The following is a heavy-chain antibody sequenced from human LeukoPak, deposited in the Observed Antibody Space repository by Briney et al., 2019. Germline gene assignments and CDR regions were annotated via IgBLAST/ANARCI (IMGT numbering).Heavy chain of an antibody. J-gene: IGHJ5*02. CDR2: IYYSGST. V-gene: IGHV4-59*01. CDR1: GGSIISYY. D-gene: IGHD3-9*01. Sequence: NASQTLSLTCTVSGGSIISYYWSWIRQPPGKGLEWIGYIYYSGSTNYNPSLKSRVTISVHTSKNQFSLKLSSVTAADTAVYYCARLTGYSSESWFDPWGQGTLVTVSS. CDR3: ARLTGYSSESWFDP.